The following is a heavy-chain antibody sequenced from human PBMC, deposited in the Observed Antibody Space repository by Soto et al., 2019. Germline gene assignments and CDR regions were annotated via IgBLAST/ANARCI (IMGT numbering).Heavy chain of an antibody. D-gene: IGHD3-10*01. CDR2: IWSDGSYE. CDR1: GFIFSNYA. V-gene: IGHV3-33*01. Sequence: QVQLVESGGGMVQPGRSLRLSCAASGFIFSNYAMHWVRQAPGQGLEWVALIWSDGSYENYAESVKGRFTISRDNSKNTLYVQMNSLRLEDTAVYFCARGTGSGSFLIDYWGQGTLVTVSS. CDR3: ARGTGSGSFLIDY. J-gene: IGHJ4*02.